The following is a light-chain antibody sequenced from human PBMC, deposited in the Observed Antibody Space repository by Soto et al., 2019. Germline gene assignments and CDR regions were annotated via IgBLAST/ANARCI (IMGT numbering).Light chain of an antibody. CDR2: GAS. CDR1: QYVTTN. CDR3: QQYNDWPGGT. J-gene: IGKJ1*01. Sequence: EVVMTQFPDTLSVSPGERATLSCRASQYVTTNLAWYQQRPGQAPRLPIYGASTRATGIPASFSGSGSGRDFELTISSLQSEDFAVYYCQQYNDWPGGTFGQGPKVEIK. V-gene: IGKV3-15*01.